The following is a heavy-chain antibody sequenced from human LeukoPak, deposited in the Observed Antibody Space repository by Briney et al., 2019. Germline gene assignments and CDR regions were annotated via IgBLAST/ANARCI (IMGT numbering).Heavy chain of an antibody. CDR1: GVSIRSYF. Sequence: SETLSLTCSVSGVSIRSYFWSWIRQIPGKGLEWIGFMSYSGISNYNLSLKSRVTISLDTSRNQFSLRLNSVTAADTAIYYCTREEGAWGYGSSGFDSWGQGILVTVSS. CDR3: TREEGAWGYGSSGFDS. J-gene: IGHJ4*02. CDR2: MSYSGIS. D-gene: IGHD3-10*01. V-gene: IGHV4-59*01.